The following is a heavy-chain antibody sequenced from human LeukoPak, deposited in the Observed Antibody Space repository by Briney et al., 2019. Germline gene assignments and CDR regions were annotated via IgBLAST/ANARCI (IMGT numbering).Heavy chain of an antibody. CDR1: GVSISSYY. D-gene: IGHD3-10*01. J-gene: IGHJ6*03. Sequence: SETLSLTCTVSGVSISSYYWSWLRQPPGKGLEWLGYIYTSGSTNYNPSLKSRVTISVDTSKNQFSLKLSSVTAADTAVYYCARGGVTMVRGVIRYYYYMDVWGKGTTVTVSS. CDR3: ARGGVTMVRGVIRYYYYMDV. CDR2: IYTSGST. V-gene: IGHV4-4*09.